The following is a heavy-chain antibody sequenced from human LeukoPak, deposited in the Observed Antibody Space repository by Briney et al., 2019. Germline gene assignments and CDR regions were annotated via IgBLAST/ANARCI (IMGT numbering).Heavy chain of an antibody. Sequence: PSETLSLTCAVYGGSFSGYYWSWIRQPPGKGLEWIGEINHRGSTNYNPSLKSRVTISVDTSKNQFSLKLHSVTAADTAVYYCARVPRSISSVDYWGQGTLVTVSS. CDR2: INHRGST. CDR1: GGSFSGYY. D-gene: IGHD6-6*01. V-gene: IGHV4-34*01. J-gene: IGHJ4*02. CDR3: ARVPRSISSVDY.